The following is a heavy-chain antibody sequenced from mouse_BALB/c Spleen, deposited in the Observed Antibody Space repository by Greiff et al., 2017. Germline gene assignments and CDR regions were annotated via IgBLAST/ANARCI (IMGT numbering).Heavy chain of an antibody. J-gene: IGHJ3*01. V-gene: IGHV1S29*02. Sequence: EVQLQQSGPELVKPGASVKISCKASGYTFTDYNMHWVKQSHGKSLEWIGYIYPYNGGTGYNQKFKSKATLTVDNSSSTAYMELRSLTSEDSAVYYCARRGGYYDWFAYWGQGTLVTVSA. CDR3: ARRGGYYDWFAY. D-gene: IGHD2-3*01. CDR2: IYPYNGGT. CDR1: GYTFTDYN.